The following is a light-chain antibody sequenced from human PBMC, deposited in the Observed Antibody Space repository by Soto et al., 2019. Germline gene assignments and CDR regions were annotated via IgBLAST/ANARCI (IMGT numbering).Light chain of an antibody. CDR3: QQSYSPGLYT. CDR2: AAS. V-gene: IGKV1-39*01. Sequence: DIQMTQSPSSLSASVGDRVTITCRASQSISSYLNWYQQKPGKAPKLLIHAASNLQSGVPSRFSGSGSGTDFTLTISSLQPEDFATYYCQQSYSPGLYTFGQGTKVDIK. CDR1: QSISSY. J-gene: IGKJ2*01.